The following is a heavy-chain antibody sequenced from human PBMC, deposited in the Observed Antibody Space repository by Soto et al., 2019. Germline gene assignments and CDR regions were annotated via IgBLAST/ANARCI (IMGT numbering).Heavy chain of an antibody. CDR1: GFSLSTSGVG. Sequence: QITLKESGPTLVKPTQTLTLMCTFSGFSLSTSGVGVGWIRQPPGKALEWLALIYWDDDKRYSPSLKSRLTSTHATSKKQVVLTMTNMEPVDTAANSCAHLLLTYSGTWSLHCGDPWGQGTLVTVSS. V-gene: IGHV2-5*02. D-gene: IGHD2-21*01. CDR2: IYWDDDK. CDR3: AHLLLTYSGTWSLHCGDP. J-gene: IGHJ5*02.